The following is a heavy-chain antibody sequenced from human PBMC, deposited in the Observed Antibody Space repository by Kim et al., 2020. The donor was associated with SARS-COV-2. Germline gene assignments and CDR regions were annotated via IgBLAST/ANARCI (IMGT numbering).Heavy chain of an antibody. CDR3: ARWTSTSYY. Sequence: GGSLRLSCAASGFSLGDYWMNWVRQAPEKGLEWVANIKQDGTDKHYVDSVKGRFTISRDNAKNSLYLQMNSLRAEDTAVYYCARWTSTSYYWGQGTLVTV. V-gene: IGHV3-7*01. D-gene: IGHD2-2*01. CDR2: IKQDGTDK. J-gene: IGHJ4*02. CDR1: GFSLGDYW.